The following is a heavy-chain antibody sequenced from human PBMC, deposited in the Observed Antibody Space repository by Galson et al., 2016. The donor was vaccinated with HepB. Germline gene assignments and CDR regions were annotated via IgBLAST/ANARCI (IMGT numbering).Heavy chain of an antibody. J-gene: IGHJ4*02. V-gene: IGHV1-18*01. D-gene: IGHD2-15*01. CDR1: DYSFTTYD. Sequence: SVKVSCKASDYSFTTYDISWVRQAPGQGLEWMGWITTYNGKTNYAQKFQGRVTMTTDTSTTTAYMELRSLRLDDTAVYYCARDQGGYCSGDTCRSIDYWGQGTLVTVSS. CDR3: ARDQGGYCSGDTCRSIDY. CDR2: ITTYNGKT.